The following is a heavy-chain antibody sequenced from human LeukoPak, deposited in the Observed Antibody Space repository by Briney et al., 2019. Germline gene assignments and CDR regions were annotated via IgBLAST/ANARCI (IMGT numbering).Heavy chain of an antibody. J-gene: IGHJ5*02. CDR1: GGSISSGGYY. Sequence: SQTLSLTCTVSGGSISSGGYYWSWIRQHPGKGLEWIGYIYYSGSTYYNPSLKSRVTISVDTSKNQFSLKLSSVTAADTAVYYCARNSVTMVRGVYYNWFDPWGQGTLVTVSS. CDR3: ARNSVTMVRGVYYNWFDP. D-gene: IGHD3-10*01. V-gene: IGHV4-31*03. CDR2: IYYSGST.